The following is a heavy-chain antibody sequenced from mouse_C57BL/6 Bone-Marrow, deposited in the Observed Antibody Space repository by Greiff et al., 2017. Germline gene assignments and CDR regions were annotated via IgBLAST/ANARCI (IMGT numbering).Heavy chain of an antibody. J-gene: IGHJ2*01. CDR3: ATFTTVVAVDY. D-gene: IGHD1-1*01. Sequence: QVQLQQPGAELVRPGSSVKLSCKASGYTFTSYWMHWVKQRPIQGLEWIGNIDPSDSETHYNQKFKDKATLTVDNSSSTAYMQLSSLTSEDSAVYYCATFTTVVAVDYWGQGTTLTVSA. CDR2: IDPSDSET. V-gene: IGHV1-52*01. CDR1: GYTFTSYW.